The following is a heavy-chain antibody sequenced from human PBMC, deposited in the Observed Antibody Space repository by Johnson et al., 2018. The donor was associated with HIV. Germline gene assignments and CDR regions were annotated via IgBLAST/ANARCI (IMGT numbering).Heavy chain of an antibody. D-gene: IGHD2-21*01. CDR1: GFTFSSYA. CDR3: ARVGQVVWDAFDI. CDR2: ISYDGSNK. V-gene: IGHV3-30*04. Sequence: QVQLVESGGGLVQPGGSLRLSCAASGFTFSSYAMHWVRQAPGKGLEWVAVISYDGSNKYYADSVKGRFTISRDNSKNTLYLQMNSLRPEDTALYYCARVGQVVWDAFDIWGQGTMVTVSS. J-gene: IGHJ3*02.